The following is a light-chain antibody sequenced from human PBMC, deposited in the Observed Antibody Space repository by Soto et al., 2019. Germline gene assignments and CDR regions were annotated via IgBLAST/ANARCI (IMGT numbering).Light chain of an antibody. CDR2: DVS. V-gene: IGLV2-14*01. J-gene: IGLJ1*01. CDR3: SSYTSSSTPI. Sequence: QSVLTQPASVSGSPGQSITISCTGTSSDVGGYNYVSWYQQHLGKAPKLMIYDVSNRPSGVSNRFSGSKSGNTASLTISGLQAEDEADYYCSSYTSSSTPIFGTGTKVTVL. CDR1: SSDVGGYNY.